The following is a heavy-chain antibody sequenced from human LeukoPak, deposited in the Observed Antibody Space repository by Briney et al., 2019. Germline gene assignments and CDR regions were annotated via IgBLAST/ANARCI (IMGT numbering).Heavy chain of an antibody. J-gene: IGHJ3*02. Sequence: GGSLRLSCAASGFTFSSYWMSWVRQAPGKGLEWVANIKQDGSEEYYVDSVKGRFTISRDNAKNSLYLQMNSLRAEDTAVYYCASSSWYIEARWKRRAFDIWGQGTMVTVSS. CDR3: ASSSWYIEARWKRRAFDI. CDR1: GFTFSSYW. D-gene: IGHD6-13*01. V-gene: IGHV3-7*02. CDR2: IKQDGSEE.